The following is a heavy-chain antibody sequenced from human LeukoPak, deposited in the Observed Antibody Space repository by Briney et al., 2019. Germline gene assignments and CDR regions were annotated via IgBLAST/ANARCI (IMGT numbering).Heavy chain of an antibody. CDR1: GFTFSSYS. CDR3: ARGEVTTFGY. V-gene: IGHV3-21*01. Sequence: PGGSLRLSCAASGFTFSSYSMNWVGQAPGKGLEWVSSISSSSSYIYYADSVKGRFTISRDNAKNSLYLQMNSLRAEDTAVYYCARGEVTTFGYWGQGTLVTVSS. D-gene: IGHD2/OR15-2a*01. CDR2: ISSSSSYI. J-gene: IGHJ4*02.